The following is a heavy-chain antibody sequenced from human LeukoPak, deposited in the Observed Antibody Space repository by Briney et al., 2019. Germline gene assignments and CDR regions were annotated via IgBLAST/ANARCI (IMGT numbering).Heavy chain of an antibody. Sequence: SETLSLTCTVSGYSISSGYYWGWIRQPPGKGLEWIGSIYHSGSTYYNPSLKSRVTISVDTSKNQFSLKLSSVTAADTAVYYCARLDILTGYYAYWGQGTLVTVSS. CDR1: GYSISSGYY. CDR3: ARLDILTGYYAY. V-gene: IGHV4-38-2*02. CDR2: IYHSGST. D-gene: IGHD3-9*01. J-gene: IGHJ4*02.